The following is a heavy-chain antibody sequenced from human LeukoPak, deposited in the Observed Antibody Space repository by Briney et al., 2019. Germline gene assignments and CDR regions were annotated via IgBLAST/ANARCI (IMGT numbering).Heavy chain of an antibody. CDR2: VYHTGTT. Sequence: SETLSLTCTVSGGLISRIEYYWSWIRQSPVKGLEWLGHVYHTGTTVYSPRPNNRLTVSVDSSRNQFSLTLNSVTAADTAVYYCASVSVWELATHSGGSFDYWGRGILVTVSS. D-gene: IGHD1-26*01. V-gene: IGHV4-30-4*01. CDR3: ASVSVWELATHSGGSFDY. CDR1: GGLISRIEYY. J-gene: IGHJ4*02.